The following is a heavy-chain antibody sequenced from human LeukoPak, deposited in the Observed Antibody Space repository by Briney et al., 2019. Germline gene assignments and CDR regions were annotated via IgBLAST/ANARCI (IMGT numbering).Heavy chain of an antibody. V-gene: IGHV3-30*03. CDR3: ASLRYSASYYADY. CDR2: ISYDGNNK. Sequence: GGSLRLSCAASGFTFRNYGMHWVRQAPGKGLEWLSIISYDGNNKFYADSVKGRFAISRDNSKNTLYLQMNSLRAEDTAVYYCASLRYSASYYADYWGQGTLVTVSP. CDR1: GFTFRNYG. D-gene: IGHD1-26*01. J-gene: IGHJ4*02.